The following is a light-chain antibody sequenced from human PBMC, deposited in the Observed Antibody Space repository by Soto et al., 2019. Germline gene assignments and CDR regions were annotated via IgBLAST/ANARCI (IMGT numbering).Light chain of an antibody. J-gene: IGKJ1*01. V-gene: IGKV3-20*01. CDR1: QSVSNSY. CDR3: QQYSSSSRT. CDR2: GAS. Sequence: EIVLTQSPGTLSLSPGERATLSCRASQSVSNSYLAWYQQKPGQAPRLLIYGASSRATGIPDRFSGSGSGTDFTLTISRLEPEDFAVYYCQQYSSSSRTFGQGTKVDIK.